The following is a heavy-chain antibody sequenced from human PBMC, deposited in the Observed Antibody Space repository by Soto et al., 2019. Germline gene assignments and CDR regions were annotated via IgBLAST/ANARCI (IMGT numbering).Heavy chain of an antibody. CDR3: AKHAAAAAPDY. V-gene: IGHV3-23*01. D-gene: IGHD6-13*01. Sequence: EVQLLESGGCVVQPGGSLKLSGAASGFTFSTYAMSWVRQALGKGLEWVSLISGSGGGTYYADSVKGRFTISRDNSKNTSYLQMNSLRAEDTAVYYCAKHAAAAAPDYWGQGTLVTVSS. CDR2: ISGSGGGT. J-gene: IGHJ4*02. CDR1: GFTFSTYA.